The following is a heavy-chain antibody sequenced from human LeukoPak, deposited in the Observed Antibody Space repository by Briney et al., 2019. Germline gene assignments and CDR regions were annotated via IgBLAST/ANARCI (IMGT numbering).Heavy chain of an antibody. CDR3: ASRSLVGDSRGWTDAFHS. D-gene: IGHD3-22*01. V-gene: IGHV4-59*01. J-gene: IGHJ3*02. CDR1: GGSISSYY. CDR2: IYYSGST. Sequence: PSETLSLTCTVSGGSISSYYWSWIRQPPGKGLEWIGYIYYSGSTNYNPSLKSRVTISVDTSKNQFSLKLSSVTAADTAVYYCASRSLVGDSRGWTDAFHSWVQGTMVTVSS.